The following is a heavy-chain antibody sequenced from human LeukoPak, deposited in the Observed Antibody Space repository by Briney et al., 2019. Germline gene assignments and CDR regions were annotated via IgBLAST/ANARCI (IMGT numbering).Heavy chain of an antibody. CDR3: ARGSRFLDY. Sequence: ASVKVSCKASGYTFTSDYIHWARQAPGQGLEWLGIINPSGGRTTYGQNFQGRVTMTRDTSTSTVYMELSSLRSEDTAVYYCARGSRFLDYWGQGTLVTVSS. CDR1: GYTFTSDY. CDR2: INPSGGRT. D-gene: IGHD3-3*01. J-gene: IGHJ4*02. V-gene: IGHV1-46*01.